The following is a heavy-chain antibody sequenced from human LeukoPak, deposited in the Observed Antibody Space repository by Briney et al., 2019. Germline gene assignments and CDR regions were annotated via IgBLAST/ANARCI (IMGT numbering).Heavy chain of an antibody. CDR3: ARDHTYEPN. CDR1: GGSISSSSYY. CDR2: INHTGNT. V-gene: IGHV4-39*07. D-gene: IGHD1-14*01. Sequence: SETLSLTCTVSGGSISSSSYYWGWIRQSPGKGLEWIGEINHTGNTNYNPSLKSRVTISVDTSKNQFSLKLSSVTAADTAVYYCARDHTYEPNWGQGTLVTVSS. J-gene: IGHJ4*02.